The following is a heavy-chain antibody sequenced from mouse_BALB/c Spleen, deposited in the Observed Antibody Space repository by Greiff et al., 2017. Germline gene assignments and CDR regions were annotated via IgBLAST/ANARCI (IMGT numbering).Heavy chain of an antibody. J-gene: IGHJ2*01. CDR2: IYPSDSYT. D-gene: IGHD3-3*01. CDR3: TRGGHYFDY. Sequence: VQLQQPGAELVRPGASVKLSCKASGYTFTSYWINWVKQRPGQGLEWIGNIYPSDSYTNYNQKFKDKATLTVDKSSSTAYMQLSSPTSEDSAVYYCTRGGHYFDYWGQGTTLTVSS. CDR1: GYTFTSYW. V-gene: IGHV1-69*02.